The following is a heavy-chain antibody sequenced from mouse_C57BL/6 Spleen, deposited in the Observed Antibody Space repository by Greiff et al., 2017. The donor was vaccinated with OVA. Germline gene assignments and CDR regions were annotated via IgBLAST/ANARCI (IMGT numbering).Heavy chain of an antibody. CDR3: ARRATVVAHWYFDV. CDR1: GFTFSSYT. D-gene: IGHD1-1*01. Sequence: EVQRVESGGGLVKPGGSLKLSCAASGFTFSSYTMSWVRQTPEKRLEWVATISGGVGNTYYPDSVKGRFTISRDNAKNTLYLQMSSLRSEDTALYYCARRATVVAHWYFDVWGTGTTVTVSS. J-gene: IGHJ1*03. V-gene: IGHV5-9*01. CDR2: ISGGVGNT.